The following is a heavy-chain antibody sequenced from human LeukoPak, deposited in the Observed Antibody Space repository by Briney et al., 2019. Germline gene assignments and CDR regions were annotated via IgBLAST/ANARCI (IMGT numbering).Heavy chain of an antibody. V-gene: IGHV4-34*01. CDR1: GGSFSGYY. D-gene: IGHD5-12*01. CDR2: INHSGST. CDR3: ASLLNVAGYSGYGSDY. Sequence: PSETLSLTCAVYGGSFSGYYWSWIRQPPGKGLEWIGEINHSGSTNYNPSLKSRVTMSVDTSKNQFSLRLSSVTAADTAVYYCASLLNVAGYSGYGSDYWGQGTLVTVSS. J-gene: IGHJ4*02.